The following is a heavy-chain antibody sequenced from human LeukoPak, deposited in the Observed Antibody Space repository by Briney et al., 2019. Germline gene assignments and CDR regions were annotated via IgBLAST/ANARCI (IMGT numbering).Heavy chain of an antibody. Sequence: ASVKVSCKSSGYTFTRHYLHWVRQAPGQGLEWVGLINPTGTSSWSAQKFQGRVTLTRDMSTSTAYMELSSLRSEDTAVYYCARGWDWLLLKAFDIWGQGTMVTVSS. CDR3: ARGWDWLLLKAFDI. J-gene: IGHJ3*02. CDR2: INPTGTSS. D-gene: IGHD3/OR15-3a*01. CDR1: GYTFTRHY. V-gene: IGHV1-46*01.